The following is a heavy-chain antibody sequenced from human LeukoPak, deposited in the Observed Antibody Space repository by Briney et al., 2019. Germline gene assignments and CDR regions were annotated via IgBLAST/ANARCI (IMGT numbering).Heavy chain of an antibody. Sequence: PSQTLSLTCAVSGGSISSGGYSWSWIRQPPGKGLEWIGYIYLSGSTYYNPSLKSRVTISVDRSKNQFSLKLSSVTAADTAVYYCASQLVYYDSSGRFDYWGQGTLVTVSS. CDR1: GGSISSGGYS. CDR3: ASQLVYYDSSGRFDY. D-gene: IGHD3-22*01. V-gene: IGHV4-30-2*01. J-gene: IGHJ4*02. CDR2: IYLSGST.